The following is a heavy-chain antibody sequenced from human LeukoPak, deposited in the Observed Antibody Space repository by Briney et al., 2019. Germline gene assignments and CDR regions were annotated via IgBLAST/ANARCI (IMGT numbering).Heavy chain of an antibody. J-gene: IGHJ4*02. CDR3: ARHSHYDFWSGYFDY. Sequence: GESLQISCKGSGYSFTSYWIGWVRQLPGKSLEWMGIIYPGDSDTRYSPSFQGQVTISADKSISTAYLQWSGPKASGTAMYYCARHSHYDFWSGYFDYWGQGTLVTVSS. CDR2: IYPGDSDT. V-gene: IGHV5-51*01. D-gene: IGHD3-3*01. CDR1: GYSFTSYW.